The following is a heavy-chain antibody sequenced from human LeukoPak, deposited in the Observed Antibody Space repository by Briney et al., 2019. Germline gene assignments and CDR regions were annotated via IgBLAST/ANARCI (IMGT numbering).Heavy chain of an antibody. CDR3: AKGHYYDSSGYYYRPPDFDY. CDR1: GFTFSSYA. V-gene: IGHV3-23*01. CDR2: ISGGGGST. Sequence: GGSLRLSCAASGFTFSSYAMSWVRQAPGKGLEWVSAISGGGGSTYYADSVKGRFTISRDNSKNTLYLHMNSLRAEDTAVYYCAKGHYYDSSGYYYRPPDFDYWGQGTLVTVSS. D-gene: IGHD3-22*01. J-gene: IGHJ4*02.